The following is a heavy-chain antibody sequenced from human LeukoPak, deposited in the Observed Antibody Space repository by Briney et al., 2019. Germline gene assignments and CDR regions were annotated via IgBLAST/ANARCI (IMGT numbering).Heavy chain of an antibody. V-gene: IGHV3-11*03. Sequence: GGSLRLSCAASGFTFTDFYMSWIRQAPGKGLEWLSDISRSSTDTNYADSVKGRFTISRDNAKNSLFLQLNSLRAEDTAVYYCAKQDPSSSGWYPWGQGTLVTVSS. CDR3: AKQDPSSSGWYP. CDR2: ISRSSTDT. D-gene: IGHD6-19*01. J-gene: IGHJ5*02. CDR1: GFTFTDFY.